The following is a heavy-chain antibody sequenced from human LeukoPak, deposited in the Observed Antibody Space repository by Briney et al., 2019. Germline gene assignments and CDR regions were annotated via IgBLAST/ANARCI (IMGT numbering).Heavy chain of an antibody. V-gene: IGHV3-53*01. CDR2: IYSGGST. CDR3: ARYSRLTADY. CDR1: GFTVSSNY. Sequence: GGSLRLSCAASGFTVSSNYMSWVRQAPGKGLEWVSVIYSGGSTYYADSVKGRFTISRDNAKNSLYLQMNSLRAEDTAVYYCARYSRLTADYWGQGTLVTVSS. J-gene: IGHJ4*02. D-gene: IGHD1-14*01.